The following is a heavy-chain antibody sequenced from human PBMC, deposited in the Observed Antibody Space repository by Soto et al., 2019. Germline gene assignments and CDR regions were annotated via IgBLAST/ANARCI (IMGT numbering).Heavy chain of an antibody. Sequence: PSETLSLTCSVSGGSISADNWWTWVRQFPGKGLEWIGDIFPRGAANYNPSLESRVAISIDSSNNQFSLELTSVTAADTAIYYCAREIMPLTNDWYFDLWGRGTLVTVSS. CDR3: AREIMPLTNDWYFDL. J-gene: IGHJ2*01. V-gene: IGHV4-4*02. CDR2: IFPRGAA. D-gene: IGHD2-8*01. CDR1: GGSISADNW.